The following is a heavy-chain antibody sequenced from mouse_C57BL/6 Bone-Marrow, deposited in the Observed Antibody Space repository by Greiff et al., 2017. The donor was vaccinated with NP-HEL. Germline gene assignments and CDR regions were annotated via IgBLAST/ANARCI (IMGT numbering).Heavy chain of an antibody. CDR1: GYTFTNYW. D-gene: IGHD1-1*01. Sequence: VQLQQSGAELVRPGTSVKMSCKASGYTFTNYWIGWAKQRPGHGLEWIGDIYPGGGYTNYNEKFKGKATLTADKSSSTAYMQFSSLISEDSAIYYCARWGTTVVASFDYWGQGTTLTVSS. V-gene: IGHV1-63*01. J-gene: IGHJ2*01. CDR2: IYPGGGYT. CDR3: ARWGTTVVASFDY.